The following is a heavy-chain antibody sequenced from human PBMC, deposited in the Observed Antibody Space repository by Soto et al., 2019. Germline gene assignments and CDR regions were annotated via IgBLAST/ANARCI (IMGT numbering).Heavy chain of an antibody. CDR3: ARGPSGDKVDY. J-gene: IGHJ4*02. D-gene: IGHD7-27*01. Sequence: QVQLQESGPGLVKPSETLSLTCTVSGGSISNVNYCWSWIRQSPDKGLEWIGHIDNGGSTYNNPSLKSRVTISVDTSKNQCSLKLSSVSAAYTAVYYCARGPSGDKVDYWGQGTLVTVSS. CDR1: GGSISNVNYC. V-gene: IGHV4-30-4*01. CDR2: IDNGGST.